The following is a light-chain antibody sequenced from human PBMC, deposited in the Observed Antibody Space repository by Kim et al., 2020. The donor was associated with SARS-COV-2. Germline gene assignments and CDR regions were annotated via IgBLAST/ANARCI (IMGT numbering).Light chain of an antibody. V-gene: IGLV3-1*01. J-gene: IGLJ2*01. CDR1: NLGDKN. CDR3: QTWDSSTVV. CDR2: EDI. Sequence: SYELTQPPPVSVSPGQTAIITCSGNNLGDKNVCWYQQRPGQSPLLVIYEDIKRPSGIPERVSGSNSGNTATLTISGTQAMDEADYYCQTWDSSTVVFGRG.